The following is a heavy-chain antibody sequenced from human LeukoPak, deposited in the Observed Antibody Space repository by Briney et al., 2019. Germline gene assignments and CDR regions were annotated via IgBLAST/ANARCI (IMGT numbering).Heavy chain of an antibody. CDR3: ARGRGWLPAPYYFDY. D-gene: IGHD2-2*01. J-gene: IGHJ4*02. CDR2: INHSGST. CDR1: GGSFSGYY. V-gene: IGHV4-34*01. Sequence: PSETLSLTCAVYGGSFSGYYWSWIRQPPGKGLEWIGEINHSGSTNYNPSLKSRVTISVDTSKNQFSLKLSSVTAAGTAVYYCARGRGWLPAPYYFDYWGQGTLVTVSS.